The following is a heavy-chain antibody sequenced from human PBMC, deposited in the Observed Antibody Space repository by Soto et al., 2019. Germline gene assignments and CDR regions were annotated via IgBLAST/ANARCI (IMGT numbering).Heavy chain of an antibody. CDR3: ARVPSP. CDR2: IYHSGST. V-gene: IGHV4-30-2*01. J-gene: IGHJ5*02. Sequence: QLQLQESGSGLVKPSQTLSLTCAVSGGSISSGGYSWSWIRQPPGKGLEWIGYIYHSGSTYCNPSPKSRATITVDRPKNQFSLKPSSVTAADTAVYYSARVPSPGGQGTPVTGSS. CDR1: GGSISSGGYS.